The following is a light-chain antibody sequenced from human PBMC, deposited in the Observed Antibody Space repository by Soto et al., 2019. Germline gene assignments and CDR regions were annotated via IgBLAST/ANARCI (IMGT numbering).Light chain of an antibody. J-gene: IGKJ5*01. V-gene: IGKV1-9*01. CDR3: QKLNSYPIT. Sequence: DIQLTQSPSFLSASVGDRVTITCRASQGISSYLAWYQQKPGKAPKLLIYAASTLQSGVPSRFNGSGSGTEFTLTISSLQPEDFARYYCQKLNSYPITFGQGTRLEIK. CDR1: QGISSY. CDR2: AAS.